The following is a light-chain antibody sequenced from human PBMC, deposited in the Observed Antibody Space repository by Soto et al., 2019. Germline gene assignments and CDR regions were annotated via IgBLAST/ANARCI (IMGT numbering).Light chain of an antibody. V-gene: IGLV2-11*01. CDR2: DVS. J-gene: IGLJ3*02. CDR1: SGDVGGYNF. CDR3: CSYGGSYTWV. Sequence: QYVLTQPRSVSGSPGQSVTISCTGASGDVGGYNFVSWYQQHPGKAPTLMIFDVSQRPSGVPDRFSGSKSGNTASLTISGLQAEDEADYYCCSYGGSYTWVFGGGTKVTVL.